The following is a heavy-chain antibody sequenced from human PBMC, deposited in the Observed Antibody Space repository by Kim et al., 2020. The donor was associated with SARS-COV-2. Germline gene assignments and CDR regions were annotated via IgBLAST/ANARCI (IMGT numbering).Heavy chain of an antibody. V-gene: IGHV5-51*01. Sequence: SPSFQGQVTSSADKSISTAYLQWSSLKASDTAMYYCARRWKREIYGGFDIWGQGTMVTVSS. CDR3: ARRWKREIYGGFDI. J-gene: IGHJ3*02. D-gene: IGHD2-15*01.